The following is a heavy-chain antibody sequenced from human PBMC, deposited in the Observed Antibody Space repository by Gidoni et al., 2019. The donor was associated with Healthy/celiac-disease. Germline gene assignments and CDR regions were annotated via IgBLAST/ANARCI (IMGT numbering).Heavy chain of an antibody. CDR1: GFTFSSYS. V-gene: IGHV3-48*02. D-gene: IGHD3-22*01. CDR2: ISSSSSTI. CDR3: ARDLSWAYYYDSSGYGGYYYYYGMDV. J-gene: IGHJ6*02. Sequence: EVQLVESGGGLVQPGGSLRLSCAASGFTFSSYSMNWVRQAPGKGLEWVSYISSSSSTIYYADSVKGRFTISRDNAKNSLYLQMNSLRDEDTAVYYCARDLSWAYYYDSSGYGGYYYYYGMDVWGQGTTVTVSS.